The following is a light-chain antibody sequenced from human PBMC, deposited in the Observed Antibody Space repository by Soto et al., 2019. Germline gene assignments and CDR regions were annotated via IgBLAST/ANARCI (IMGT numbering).Light chain of an antibody. CDR3: SSKKSDTTVV. J-gene: IGLJ3*02. CDR1: RSDIGGYNY. V-gene: IGLV2-14*01. CDR2: EVS. Sequence: QSALTQPASVSGSPGQSITISCTGTRSDIGGYNYVSWYQQHPRKAPKLMIYEVSYRHSGLSNRVYGSKAGNTASLTIAGLPAEDEADYYCSSKKSDTTVVFGAGTKLTVL.